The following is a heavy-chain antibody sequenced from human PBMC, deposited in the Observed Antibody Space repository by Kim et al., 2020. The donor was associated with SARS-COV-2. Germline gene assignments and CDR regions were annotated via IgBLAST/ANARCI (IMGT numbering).Heavy chain of an antibody. D-gene: IGHD6-19*01. CDR3: ARETRSGWSDYYYYYGMDV. J-gene: IGHJ6*02. Sequence: SRVTISVDTSKNQFSLKLSSVTAADTAVYYCARETRSGWSDYYYYYGMDVWGQGTTVTVS. V-gene: IGHV4-59*01.